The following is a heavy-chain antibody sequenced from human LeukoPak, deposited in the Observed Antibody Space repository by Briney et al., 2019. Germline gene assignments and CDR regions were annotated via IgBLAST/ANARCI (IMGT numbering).Heavy chain of an antibody. D-gene: IGHD6-13*01. CDR1: GYTFTSYD. CDR2: MNPNSGNT. V-gene: IGHV1-8*01. J-gene: IGHJ4*02. CDR3: ARGHPSSSWYFDY. Sequence: ASVKVPCKASGYTFTSYDINWVRQATGQGLEWMGWMNPNSGNTGYAQKFQGRVTMTRDTSISTAYMELSRLRPDDTAVYYCARGHPSSSWYFDYWGQGTLVTVSS.